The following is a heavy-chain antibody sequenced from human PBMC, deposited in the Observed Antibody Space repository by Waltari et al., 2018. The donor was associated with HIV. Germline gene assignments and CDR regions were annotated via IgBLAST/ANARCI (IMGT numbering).Heavy chain of an antibody. CDR3: ARDGPHIVVVTVRTTDGFDI. Sequence: VQLVQSGAEVREPGASVRLSCRAYGYTFVRYYMNWVGQGPGKGLGWMGITNPTTGTKNYGQNFQGKVTMTRETSTSTVYMELRSLTSEDTAVYYCARDGPHIVVVTVRTTDGFDIWGQGTMVIVSS. D-gene: IGHD2-21*02. J-gene: IGHJ3*02. CDR1: GYTFVRYY. CDR2: TNPTTGTK. V-gene: IGHV1-46*01.